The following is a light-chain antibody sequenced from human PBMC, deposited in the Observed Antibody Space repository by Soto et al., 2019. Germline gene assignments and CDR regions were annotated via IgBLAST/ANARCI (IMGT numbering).Light chain of an antibody. CDR1: SGHSSYA. Sequence: QPVLTQSPSASASLGASVKLTCTLSSGHSSYAIAWHQQQPEKGPRYLMKLNSDGSHSKGDGIPDRFSGSSSGAERYLTISSLQSDDEADYYCQTWGTGIPHVVFGGGTKLTVL. V-gene: IGLV4-69*01. J-gene: IGLJ2*01. CDR2: LNSDGSH. CDR3: QTWGTGIPHVV.